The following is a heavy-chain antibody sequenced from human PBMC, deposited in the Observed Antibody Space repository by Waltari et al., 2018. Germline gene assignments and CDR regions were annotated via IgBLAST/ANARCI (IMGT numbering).Heavy chain of an antibody. Sequence: EVQLVESGGGLVKPGGSLRLSCAASGFTFSSYSMNWVRQAPGKGLEWVSSISSSSSYIYYADSVKGRFTISRDNAKNSLYLQMNSLRAEDTAVYYCARRGGDGYPRQYGMDVWGQGTTVTVSS. D-gene: IGHD2-21*01. V-gene: IGHV3-21*01. CDR3: ARRGGDGYPRQYGMDV. CDR1: GFTFSSYS. J-gene: IGHJ6*02. CDR2: ISSSSSYI.